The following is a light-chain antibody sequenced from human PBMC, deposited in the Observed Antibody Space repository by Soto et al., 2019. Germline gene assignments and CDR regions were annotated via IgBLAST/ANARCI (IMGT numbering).Light chain of an antibody. CDR1: QGVRNE. CDR2: GAS. J-gene: IGKJ5*01. V-gene: IGKV1-17*01. CDR3: LQHNNYPPIT. Sequence: DLQMTQSPSSLSASVGDRVTITCRASQGVRNELAWYQQKPGKAPKRLIYGASSLQSGVPSRFSGSGSGTEFTLTISSLQPEDFATYYCLQHNNYPPITFGQGTRLEIK.